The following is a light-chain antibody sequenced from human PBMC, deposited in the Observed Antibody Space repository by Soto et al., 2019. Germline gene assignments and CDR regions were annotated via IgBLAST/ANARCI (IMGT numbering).Light chain of an antibody. CDR1: QSISSW. Sequence: DIQMTQSPSTLSASVGGRVTITCRASQSISSWLAWYQQKPGNAPKFLIYDASTLQSGVPSRFSGSGSGTEFTLTISSLQPEDFATYYCLQDYNYPRTFGQGTKVDIK. V-gene: IGKV1-5*01. J-gene: IGKJ1*01. CDR3: LQDYNYPRT. CDR2: DAS.